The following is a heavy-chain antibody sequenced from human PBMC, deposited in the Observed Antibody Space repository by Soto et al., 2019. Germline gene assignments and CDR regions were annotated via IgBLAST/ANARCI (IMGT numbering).Heavy chain of an antibody. CDR2: ISGSGGST. Sequence: CGCPGLGCAACGFSVRSYAMSWVRQAQGEGLEWVSAISGSGGSTYYADSVKGRFTISRDNSKNTLYLQMNSLRAEDTAVYYCAKDLYYDSSGYSNPPFHHWGQGTLVTVSS. D-gene: IGHD3-22*01. J-gene: IGHJ1*01. CDR1: GFSVRSYA. CDR3: AKDLYYDSSGYSNPPFHH. V-gene: IGHV3-23*01.